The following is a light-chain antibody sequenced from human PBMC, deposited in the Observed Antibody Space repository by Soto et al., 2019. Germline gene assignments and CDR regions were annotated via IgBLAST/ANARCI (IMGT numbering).Light chain of an antibody. CDR1: NSNIGAGYD. Sequence: QSVLTQPPSVSGAPGQRITLACTGSNSNIGAGYDVHWYRQFPGSAPKALLSTKSHQPSGVPGPFFASKSGTSASLAITGRQPEDEAEYYCQSYDSGLVGLVFGTGTKLTVL. CDR3: QSYDSGLVGLV. J-gene: IGLJ2*01. V-gene: IGLV1-40*01. CDR2: TKS.